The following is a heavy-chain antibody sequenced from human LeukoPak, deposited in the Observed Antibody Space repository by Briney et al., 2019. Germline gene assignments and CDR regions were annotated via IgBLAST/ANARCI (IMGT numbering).Heavy chain of an antibody. J-gene: IGHJ4*02. CDR2: ITSGSAL. Sequence: GGSLRLSCEASGLTLCIHSMTCVPHVPGKGLEWGSSITSGSALHYADSVRGRFTISRDTSRNTLHLQMNSLRAEDTGLYYCAKEKTGWSGVIESWGRGTLVTVSS. D-gene: IGHD6-19*01. V-gene: IGHV3-23*01. CDR3: AKEKTGWSGVIES. CDR1: GLTLCIHS.